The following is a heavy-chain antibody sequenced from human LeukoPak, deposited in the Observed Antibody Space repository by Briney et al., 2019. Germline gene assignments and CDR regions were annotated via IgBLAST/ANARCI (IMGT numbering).Heavy chain of an antibody. J-gene: IGHJ4*02. D-gene: IGHD6-13*01. CDR3: ARGPLGYSSSWYSYFDY. CDR1: GYTFTSYA. V-gene: IGHV1-3*01. CDR2: INAGNGNT. Sequence: ASVKVSCKASGYTFTSYAMHWVRQAPGQRLEWMGWINAGNGNTKYSQKFQGRVTITRDTSASTAYMELSSLRSEDTAVYYCARGPLGYSSSWYSYFDYWGQGTLVTVSS.